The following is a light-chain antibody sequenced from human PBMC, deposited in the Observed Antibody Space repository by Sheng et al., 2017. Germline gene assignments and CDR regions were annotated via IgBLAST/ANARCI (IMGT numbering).Light chain of an antibody. Sequence: DIQMTQSPSSLSASVGDRVTITCRASQSISSYLNWYQQKPGKAPKLLIYAASSLQSGVPSRFSGSGSGTDFTLTISSLQPDDFATYYCQQCYSFWTFGQGTTVEVK. CDR3: QQCYSFWT. CDR1: QSISSY. J-gene: IGKJ1*01. V-gene: IGKV1-39*01. CDR2: AAS.